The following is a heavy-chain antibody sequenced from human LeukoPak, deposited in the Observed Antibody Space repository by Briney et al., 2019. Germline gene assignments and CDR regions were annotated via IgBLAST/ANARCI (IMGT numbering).Heavy chain of an antibody. V-gene: IGHV3-7*01. CDR3: AGHDCGGGSCYSVDY. Sequence: PGGSLRLSCAASGFTFSSHWMSWVRQAPGKGLEWVANIKQDGSEKYYVDSVKGRFTISRDNAKNSLYLQMNSLRAEDMGVYYCAGHDCGGGSCYSVDYWGRGNLVTVSS. D-gene: IGHD2-15*01. CDR1: GFTFSSHW. CDR2: IKQDGSEK. J-gene: IGHJ4*01.